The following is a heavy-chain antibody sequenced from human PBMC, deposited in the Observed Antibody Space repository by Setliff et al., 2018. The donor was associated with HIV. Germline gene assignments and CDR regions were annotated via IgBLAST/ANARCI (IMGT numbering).Heavy chain of an antibody. CDR2: IDPSNSNT. V-gene: IGHV5-10-1*01. CDR1: GYSFVDFW. J-gene: IGHJ6*02. Sequence: PGESLKISCHLSGYSFVDFWISWVRQMPGKGLEWMGRIDPSNSNTNYSPSFQGDVTISADKSISTAYLQWSSLKASDTAMYYCARLKSPTPYYYYGMDVWGQGTTVTVSS. CDR3: ARLKSPTPYYYYGMDV. D-gene: IGHD4-4*01.